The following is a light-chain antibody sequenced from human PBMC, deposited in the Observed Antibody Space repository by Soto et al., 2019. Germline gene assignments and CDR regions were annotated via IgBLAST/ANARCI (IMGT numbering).Light chain of an antibody. V-gene: IGKV1-9*01. J-gene: IGKJ4*01. CDR2: EAS. CDR3: QQLNSYPLT. Sequence: DIQLTQSPSFLSASVGDRVTITCRASQGISSFLAWYQQKPGKAPKLLIYEASTLQSGVPSRFSGSGSGTEFTLTISSLQPEDFATYYFQQLNSYPLTFGGGTRLEIK. CDR1: QGISSF.